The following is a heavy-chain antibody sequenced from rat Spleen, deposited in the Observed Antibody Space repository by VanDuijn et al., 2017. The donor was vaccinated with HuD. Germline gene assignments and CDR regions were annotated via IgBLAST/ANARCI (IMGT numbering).Heavy chain of an antibody. J-gene: IGHJ2*01. CDR2: ISTGGGNT. CDR1: GFTFSNYD. D-gene: IGHD1-12*02. CDR3: ARPYYYDGPFDY. V-gene: IGHV5-25*01. Sequence: EVQLVESGGGLVQPGRSLKLSCAASGFTFSNYDMAWVRQAPTKGLEWVASISTGGGNTYYPDSVKGRFTISRDNAKSTLYLQMDSLRSEDTATYYCARPYYYDGPFDYWGQGVMVTVSS.